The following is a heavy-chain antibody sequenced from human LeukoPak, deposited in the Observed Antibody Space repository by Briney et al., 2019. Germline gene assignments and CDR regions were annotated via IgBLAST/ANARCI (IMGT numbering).Heavy chain of an antibody. V-gene: IGHV3-21*01. J-gene: IGHJ4*02. CDR2: ISSSSSYI. Sequence: GGSLRLSCAASGFTFSSYSMNWVRQAPGKGLEWVSSISSSSSYIYCADSVKGRFTISRDNAKNSLYLQMNSLRAEDTAVYYCARLGGYCSGGSCLSWGQGTLVTVSS. CDR1: GFTFSSYS. CDR3: ARLGGYCSGGSCLS. D-gene: IGHD2-15*01.